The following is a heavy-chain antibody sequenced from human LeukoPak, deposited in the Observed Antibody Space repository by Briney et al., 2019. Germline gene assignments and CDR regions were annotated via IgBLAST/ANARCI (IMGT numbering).Heavy chain of an antibody. J-gene: IGHJ6*03. CDR3: ATSLSGWGTYHYMDV. CDR1: GFTFRSYG. CDR2: IQNDGSNE. V-gene: IGHV3-30*02. Sequence: GGSLRLSCAASGFTFRSYGMHWVRQAPGKGLEWVAYIQNDGSNEQYADSVKGRFSISRDSSKNILYLQMNSLRGEDTAVYYCATSLSGWGTYHYMDVWGKGTTVTISS. D-gene: IGHD6-19*01.